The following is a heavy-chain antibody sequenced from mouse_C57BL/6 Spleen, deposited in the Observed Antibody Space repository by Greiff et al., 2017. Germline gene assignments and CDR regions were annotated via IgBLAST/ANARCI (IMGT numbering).Heavy chain of an antibody. Sequence: QVQLQQSGAELVKPGASVKLSCKASGYTFTSYWMHWVKQRPGQGLEWIGMIHPNSGSTNYNEKFKSKATLTVDKSSSTAYMQLSSLTSEDSAVYYCARSDYYWYVDVWGTGTTVTVSS. CDR1: GYTFTSYW. V-gene: IGHV1-64*01. CDR2: IHPNSGST. J-gene: IGHJ1*03. CDR3: ARSDYYWYVDV. D-gene: IGHD2-4*01.